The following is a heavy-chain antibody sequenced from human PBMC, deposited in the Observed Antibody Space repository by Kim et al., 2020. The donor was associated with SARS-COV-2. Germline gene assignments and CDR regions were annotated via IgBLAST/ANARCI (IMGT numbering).Heavy chain of an antibody. J-gene: IGHJ5*01. CDR3: ARGDYYDYVWGSYRRNWF. Sequence: SETLSLTCAVYGGSFSGYYWSWIRQPPGKGLEWIGEINHSGSTNYNPSLKSRVTISVDTSKNQFSLKLSSVTAADTAVYYCARGDYYDYVWGSYRRNWF. D-gene: IGHD3-16*02. V-gene: IGHV4-34*01. CDR2: INHSGST. CDR1: GGSFSGYY.